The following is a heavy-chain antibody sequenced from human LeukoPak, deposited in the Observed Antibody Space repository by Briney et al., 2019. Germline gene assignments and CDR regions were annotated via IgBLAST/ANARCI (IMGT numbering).Heavy chain of an antibody. CDR2: MKGDGSEI. CDR1: GFTFSTYW. J-gene: IGHJ3*01. Sequence: GGSLRLSCAASGFTFSTYWMTWVRQAPGKGLEWVANMKGDGSEIHYVDSVKGRFTISRDNAKNSLYLQMNSLRAEDTAVYYCARPGYTAAYDLWGQGTMVTVSS. V-gene: IGHV3-7*01. CDR3: ARPGYTAAYDL. D-gene: IGHD3-9*01.